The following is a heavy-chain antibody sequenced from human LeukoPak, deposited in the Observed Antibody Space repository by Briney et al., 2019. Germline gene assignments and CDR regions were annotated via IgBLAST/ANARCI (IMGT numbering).Heavy chain of an antibody. CDR3: AREQQARHSNWFDP. V-gene: IGHV3-7*01. D-gene: IGHD6-13*01. CDR2: INRDGIEK. J-gene: IGHJ5*02. CDR1: GASISGSYF. Sequence: ETLSLTCTVSGASISGSYFYLVWIRQSPGKGLEWVANINRDGIEKYYVDSVKGRFTISRDNAKNSLYLQMNSLRAEDTAVYFCAREQQARHSNWFDPWGQGTLVTVSS.